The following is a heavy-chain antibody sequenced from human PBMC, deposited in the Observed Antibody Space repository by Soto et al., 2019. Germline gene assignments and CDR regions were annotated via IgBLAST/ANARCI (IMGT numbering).Heavy chain of an antibody. D-gene: IGHD2-15*01. CDR1: GFTFSSYA. Sequence: EVQLLESGGGLVQPGGSLRLSCAASGFTFSSYAMSWVRQAPGKGLEWVSTISGSGGSTYYADSVKGRFTISRDNSKSTLYLQMNSLRAEDTAVYYCAKATYCSGGSCYPYYFDYWGQGTLVTVSS. CDR2: ISGSGGST. CDR3: AKATYCSGGSCYPYYFDY. J-gene: IGHJ4*02. V-gene: IGHV3-23*01.